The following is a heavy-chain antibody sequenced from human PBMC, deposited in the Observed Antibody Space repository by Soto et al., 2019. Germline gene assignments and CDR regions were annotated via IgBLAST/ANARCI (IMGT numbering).Heavy chain of an antibody. Sequence: EVQLVESGGGLVQPGGSLRLSCAASGFTFSSYWMSWVRQAPGKGLEWVANIKQDGSEKYYVDSVKGRFTISRDNAKNSLYLQMNSLRAEDTAVYYCARGVEVITSPNQYGMDVWGQGTTVTVSS. J-gene: IGHJ6*02. D-gene: IGHD3-22*01. CDR3: ARGVEVITSPNQYGMDV. V-gene: IGHV3-7*01. CDR2: IKQDGSEK. CDR1: GFTFSSYW.